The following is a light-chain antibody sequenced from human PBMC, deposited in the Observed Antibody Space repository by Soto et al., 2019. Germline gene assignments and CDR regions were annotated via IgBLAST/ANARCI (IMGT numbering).Light chain of an antibody. CDR2: DAS. V-gene: IGKV1-33*01. CDR3: LQYENRPYT. Sequence: DIQMTQSPSSLSASVGDRGTSSCQASHDISIYLTWYQQKPGEAPKVLIYDASTLETGVPSRFSESGSGTYYTFSISSLPPEDIAIYHCLQYENRPYTFGQGTKMEIK. J-gene: IGKJ2*01. CDR1: HDISIY.